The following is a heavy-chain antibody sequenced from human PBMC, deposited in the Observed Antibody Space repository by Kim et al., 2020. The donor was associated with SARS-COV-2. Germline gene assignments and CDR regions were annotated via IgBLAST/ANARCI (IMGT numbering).Heavy chain of an antibody. D-gene: IGHD3-9*01. J-gene: IGHJ5*02. V-gene: IGHV1-8*01. Sequence: ASVKVSCKASGYTFTSYDINWVRQATGQGLEWMGWMNPNSGNTGYAQKFQGRVTMTRNTSISTAYMELSSLRSEDTAVYYCARAGRYFDCLRTTLHRNWFDPWGQGTLVTVSS. CDR1: GYTFTSYD. CDR3: ARAGRYFDCLRTTLHRNWFDP. CDR2: MNPNSGNT.